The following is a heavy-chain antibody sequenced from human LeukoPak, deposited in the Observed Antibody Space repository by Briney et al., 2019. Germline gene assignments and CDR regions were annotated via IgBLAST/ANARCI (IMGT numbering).Heavy chain of an antibody. CDR3: ARDLTQLALFDY. Sequence: GGSLRLSCAASGFTFSNYGMHWVRQAPGKGLEWVALIWYDGSNKYYADSVKGRCTLSRDNSKNTLFLQMNSLGPEDTAVYFCARDLTQLALFDYWGQGTLVTVSS. V-gene: IGHV3-33*01. CDR2: IWYDGSNK. CDR1: GFTFSNYG. D-gene: IGHD6-13*01. J-gene: IGHJ4*02.